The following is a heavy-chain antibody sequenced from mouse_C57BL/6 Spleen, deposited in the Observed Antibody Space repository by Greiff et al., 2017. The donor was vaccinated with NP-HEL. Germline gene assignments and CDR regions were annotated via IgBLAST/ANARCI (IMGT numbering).Heavy chain of an antibody. CDR2: ISSGSSTI. V-gene: IGHV5-17*01. CDR3: ARNLLRLDY. CDR1: GFTFSDYG. Sequence: EVNLVESGGGLVKPGGSLKLSCAASGFTFSDYGMHWVRQAPEKGLEWVAYISSGSSTIYYADTVKGRFTISRDNAKNTLFLQMTSLRSEDTAMYYCARNLLRLDYWGQGTTLTVSS. D-gene: IGHD1-1*01. J-gene: IGHJ2*01.